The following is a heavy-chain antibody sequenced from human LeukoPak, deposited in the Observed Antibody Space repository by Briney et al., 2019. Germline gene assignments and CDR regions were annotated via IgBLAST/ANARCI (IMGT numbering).Heavy chain of an antibody. Sequence: GGSLRLSCAASGFTFSSYAMSWFRQAPGKGLERVSAISGSGGSTYYADSVKGRFTISRDNSKNTLYLQMNSLRAEDTAVYYCAKDMDTAMVFDYWGQGTLVTVSS. CDR2: ISGSGGST. V-gene: IGHV3-23*01. J-gene: IGHJ4*02. CDR3: AKDMDTAMVFDY. CDR1: GFTFSSYA. D-gene: IGHD5-18*01.